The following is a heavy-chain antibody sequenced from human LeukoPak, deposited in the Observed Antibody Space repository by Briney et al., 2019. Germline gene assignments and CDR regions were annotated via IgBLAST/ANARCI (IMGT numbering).Heavy chain of an antibody. CDR1: SGSFGGYY. D-gene: IGHD3-22*01. Sequence: SETLSLTCDVYSGSFGGYYWSWIRQPPGKGLEWIGEIYHSGSTNYNPSLKSRVTISVDKSKNQFSLKLSSVTAADTAVYYCARDRRYYDSSGYSTDAFDIWGQGTMVTVSS. J-gene: IGHJ3*02. CDR3: ARDRRYYDSSGYSTDAFDI. CDR2: IYHSGST. V-gene: IGHV4-34*01.